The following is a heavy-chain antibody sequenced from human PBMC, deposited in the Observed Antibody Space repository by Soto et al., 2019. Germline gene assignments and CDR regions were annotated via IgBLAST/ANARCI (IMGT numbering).Heavy chain of an antibody. D-gene: IGHD2-21*01. CDR1: GGSISSSSYY. V-gene: IGHV4-39*01. Sequence: QLQLQESGPGLVKPSETLSLTCTVSGGSISSSSYYWGWIRQPPGKGLEWIGSIYYSGSTYYNPSLKSRVTLSVDTTKNQFALKLSSVTAADTAVYYCARRYWGDDATDYWGQGTLVTVSS. J-gene: IGHJ4*02. CDR2: IYYSGST. CDR3: ARRYWGDDATDY.